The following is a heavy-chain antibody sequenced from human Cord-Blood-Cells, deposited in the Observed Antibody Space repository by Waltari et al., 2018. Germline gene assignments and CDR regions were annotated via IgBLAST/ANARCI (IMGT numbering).Heavy chain of an antibody. Sequence: QVQLVQSGAEVKKPGASVKVSCKASGYTFTGYYMHWVRQAPGQGLEGMVWTTPTCGGTNYAQEFQGWVTMTSDPSISTAYMELSSLRSDDTAVYYWAMGAGGLDRWGQGTLVSVSS. CDR3: AMGAGGLDR. CDR2: TTPTCGGT. V-gene: IGHV1-2*04. CDR1: GYTFTGYY. D-gene: IGHD3-16*01. J-gene: IGHJ4*02.